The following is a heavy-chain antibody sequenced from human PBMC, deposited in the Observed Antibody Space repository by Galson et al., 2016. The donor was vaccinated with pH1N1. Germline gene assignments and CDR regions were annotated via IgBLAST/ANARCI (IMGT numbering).Heavy chain of an antibody. CDR1: GYTFIVYY. J-gene: IGHJ5*02. V-gene: IGHV1-2*02. CDR2: INPSNGAT. CDR3: STGSGNSWFDP. D-gene: IGHD3-10*01. Sequence: SVKVSCKASGYTFIVYYMHWVRQAPGHGLEWMGWINPSNGATKYAQNFQGRVTLTRDTSINTDYMELSSLTTDDTALYYCSTGSGNSWFDPWGQGTLVTVSS.